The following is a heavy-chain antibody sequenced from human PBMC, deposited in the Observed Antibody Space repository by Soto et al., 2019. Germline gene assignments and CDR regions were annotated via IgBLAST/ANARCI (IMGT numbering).Heavy chain of an antibody. Sequence: GGSLRLSCAASGFTFSSYAMHWVRQAPGKGLEWVAVISYDGSNKYYADSVKGRFTISRDNSKNTLYLQMNSLRAEDTAVYYCARDLVRVVPALVVVVAATWSGWGQGTLVTVS. CDR3: ARDLVRVVPALVVVVAATWSG. J-gene: IGHJ4*02. CDR1: GFTFSSYA. V-gene: IGHV3-30-3*01. D-gene: IGHD2-15*01. CDR2: ISYDGSNK.